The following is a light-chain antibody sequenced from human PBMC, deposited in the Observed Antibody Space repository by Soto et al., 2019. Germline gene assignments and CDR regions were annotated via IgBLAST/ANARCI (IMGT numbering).Light chain of an antibody. V-gene: IGLV2-23*01. J-gene: IGLJ2*01. CDR3: CSYAGSSTVV. Sequence: QSALTQPASVSGSPGQSITISCTGTSSDVGSYNLVSWYQQHPGKAPTLKIYEGSKRPSGVSNRVSGSKSGNTASLTISGLQAEDEADYYCCSYAGSSTVVFGGGTKLTVL. CDR2: EGS. CDR1: SSDVGSYNL.